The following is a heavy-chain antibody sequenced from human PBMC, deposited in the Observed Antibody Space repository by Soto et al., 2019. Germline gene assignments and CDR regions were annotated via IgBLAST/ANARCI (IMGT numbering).Heavy chain of an antibody. CDR3: AKDRPQICFGEEGFDY. D-gene: IGHD3-10*01. CDR1: GFTFDNYA. J-gene: IGHJ4*02. V-gene: IGHV3-23*01. Sequence: EVQLLESGGGLVQPGGSLRLSCAASGFTFDNYAMSWVRQAPGKGLEWVSAISGSGAGTYYADSVKGRFTISRDNSENRLYLQMNSLRAEDTPVYYCAKDRPQICFGEEGFDYWGQGTLGTVSS. CDR2: ISGSGAGT.